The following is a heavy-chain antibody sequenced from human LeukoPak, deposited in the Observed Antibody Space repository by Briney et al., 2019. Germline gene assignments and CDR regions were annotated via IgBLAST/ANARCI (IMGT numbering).Heavy chain of an antibody. J-gene: IGHJ6*02. Sequence: GSLRLSCAASGFTFSSYGMHWVRQAPGKGLEWVAVIWYDGSNKYYADSVKGRFTISRDNSKNTLYLQMNSLRAEDTAVYYCAREVSVVYYYGMDVWGQGTTVTVSS. CDR2: IWYDGSNK. D-gene: IGHD2-2*01. V-gene: IGHV3-33*01. CDR3: AREVSVVYYYGMDV. CDR1: GFTFSSYG.